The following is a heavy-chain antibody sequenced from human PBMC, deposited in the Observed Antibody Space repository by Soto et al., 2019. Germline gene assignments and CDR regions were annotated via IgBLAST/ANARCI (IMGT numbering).Heavy chain of an antibody. D-gene: IGHD4-4*01. Sequence: EASVKVSCKASGGTFSSYAISWVRQAPGQGLEWMGGIIPIFGTANHAQKFQGRVTITADESTSTAYMELSSLRSEDTAVYYCARADYSNIWGWHYYGMDVWGQGTTVTVSS. J-gene: IGHJ6*02. CDR1: GGTFSSYA. V-gene: IGHV1-69*13. CDR2: IIPIFGTA. CDR3: ARADYSNIWGWHYYGMDV.